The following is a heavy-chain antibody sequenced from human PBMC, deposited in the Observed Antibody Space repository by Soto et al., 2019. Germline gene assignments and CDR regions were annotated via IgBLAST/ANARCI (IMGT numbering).Heavy chain of an antibody. CDR2: IRVSDGSE. Sequence: GGSLRLSCAASGFTFTNYAMSWVRQAPGKGLEWVSTIRVSDGSEKYADFVEGRFTISRDTSKNTLSLQMNSLRAEDTAVYYWAREYQLLEGYYYYGMDVWGQGTTVTV. CDR1: GFTFTNYA. J-gene: IGHJ6*02. V-gene: IGHV3-23*01. CDR3: AREYQLLEGYYYYGMDV. D-gene: IGHD2-2*01.